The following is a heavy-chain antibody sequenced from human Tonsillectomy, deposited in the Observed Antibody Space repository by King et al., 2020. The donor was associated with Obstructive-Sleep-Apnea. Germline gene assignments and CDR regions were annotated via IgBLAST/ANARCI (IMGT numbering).Heavy chain of an antibody. CDR3: ARGGIPYYYDSSGSKGGLDY. CDR2: IYYSGST. CDR1: GGSISSGDYY. Sequence: QLQESGPGLVKPSQTLSLTCTVSGGSISSGDYYWSWIRQPPGKGLEWIGYIYYSGSTYYNPSLKSRVTISVDTSKNQFSLKLSSMTAADTAVYYCARGGIPYYYDSSGSKGGLDYWGQGTLVTVSS. V-gene: IGHV4-30-4*01. J-gene: IGHJ4*02. D-gene: IGHD3-22*01.